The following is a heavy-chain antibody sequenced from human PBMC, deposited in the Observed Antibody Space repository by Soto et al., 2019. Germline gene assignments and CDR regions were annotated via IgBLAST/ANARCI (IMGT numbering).Heavy chain of an antibody. CDR3: ARDGGGGSFQMGY. Sequence: QVQLVQSGAEVKKPGSSVKVSCKASGGTFSSYAISWVRQAPGQGLEWMGGIIPIFGTAHYAQKFQGRVTIPADKSTSTAYMELSSLRAEDTAVYYCARDGGGGSFQMGYWGQGTLVTVSS. V-gene: IGHV1-69*06. D-gene: IGHD2-15*01. J-gene: IGHJ4*02. CDR1: GGTFSSYA. CDR2: IIPIFGTA.